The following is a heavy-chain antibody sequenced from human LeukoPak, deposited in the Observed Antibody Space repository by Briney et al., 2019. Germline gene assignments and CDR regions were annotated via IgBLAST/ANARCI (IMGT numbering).Heavy chain of an antibody. CDR2: INHSGST. CDR1: GGSFSGFY. Sequence: SETLSLTCAVYGGSFSGFYWSWIRQPPGKGLEWIGEINHSGSTNYIPSLKSRVTISVDTSKNQFSLKLSSVTAADTAVYYCAREDEVAADNAFEIWGQGTMVTVSS. V-gene: IGHV4-34*01. CDR3: AREDEVAADNAFEI. J-gene: IGHJ3*02. D-gene: IGHD2-2*01.